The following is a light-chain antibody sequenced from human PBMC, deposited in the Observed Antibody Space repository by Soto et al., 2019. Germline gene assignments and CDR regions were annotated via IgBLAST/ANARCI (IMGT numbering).Light chain of an antibody. CDR3: SSFTTSTTRV. CDR2: EVS. V-gene: IGLV2-14*01. CDR1: NSDVGDYNY. J-gene: IGLJ1*01. Sequence: QSVLTQPASVSGSPGQSITISCTGTNSDVGDYNYVSWYQQHPGKAPKLMIYEVSNRPSGVSNRFSGSKSGNTASLTISGLQAEDDADYYCSSFTTSTTRVFGTGTKVTVL.